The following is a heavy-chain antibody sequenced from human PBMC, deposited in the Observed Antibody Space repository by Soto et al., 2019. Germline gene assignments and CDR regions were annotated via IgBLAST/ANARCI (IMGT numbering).Heavy chain of an antibody. D-gene: IGHD4-17*01. Sequence: EVQLLESGGGLVQPGGSLRLSCAASGFTFSSYGMSWVRQAPGKGLEWVSEISGSGDYTYYADSVKGRFTVSRDNSKNTLYLQMNSLRAEDTAVYYCAKRNGDYGYDYWGHGTLVTVSS. J-gene: IGHJ4*01. CDR2: ISGSGDYT. CDR3: AKRNGDYGYDY. V-gene: IGHV3-23*01. CDR1: GFTFSSYG.